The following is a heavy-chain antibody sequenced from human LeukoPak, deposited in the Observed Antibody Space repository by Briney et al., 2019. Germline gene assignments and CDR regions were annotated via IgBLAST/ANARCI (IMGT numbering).Heavy chain of an antibody. CDR2: INPNSGGT. CDR1: GYTFTSYA. Sequence: ASVKVSCKASGYTFTSYAMHWVRQAPGQGLEWMGWINPNSGGTNYAQKFQGRVTMTRDTSISTAYMELSRLRSDDTAVYYCARDVAAPQAYFDYWGQGTLVTVSS. CDR3: ARDVAAPQAYFDY. J-gene: IGHJ4*02. D-gene: IGHD6-6*01. V-gene: IGHV1-2*02.